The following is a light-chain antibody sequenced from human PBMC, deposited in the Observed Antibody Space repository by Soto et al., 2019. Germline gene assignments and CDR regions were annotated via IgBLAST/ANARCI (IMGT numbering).Light chain of an antibody. CDR3: SSYAGSNTYV. J-gene: IGLJ1*01. V-gene: IGLV2-8*01. CDR2: DVS. CDR1: SSDVGGYNY. Sequence: QSALTQPPSASGCPGQSVTISCTGTSSDVGGYNYVSWYQQHPGKAPKLMIYDVSKRPSGVPDRFSGSKSGNTASLTVSGLQAEDETDYYCSSYAGSNTYVFGSGAKVTVL.